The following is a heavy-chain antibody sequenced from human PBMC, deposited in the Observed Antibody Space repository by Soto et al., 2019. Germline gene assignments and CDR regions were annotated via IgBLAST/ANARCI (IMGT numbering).Heavy chain of an antibody. V-gene: IGHV4-61*01. CDR2: VYHTGRT. D-gene: IGHD3-3*01. CDR3: ARDFAYFDS. J-gene: IGHJ4*02. CDR1: GASFKSGSYS. Sequence: KTSETLSLTCTVSGASFKSGSYSWSWIRQPPGKGLEWIGYVYHTGRTSYNPSLKSRVSISMDTSKNQFSLNLDSVTAADTAVYFCARDFAYFDSWGQGTLVTVSS.